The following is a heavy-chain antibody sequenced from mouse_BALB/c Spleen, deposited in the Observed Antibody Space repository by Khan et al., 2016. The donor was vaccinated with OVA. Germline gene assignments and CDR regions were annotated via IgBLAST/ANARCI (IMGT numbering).Heavy chain of an antibody. D-gene: IGHD2-3*01. Sequence: VQLQESGPELVRPGVSVKISCKGSGYTFTDYALHWVKQSHAESLEWIGLISTYSGNTNYKQKFRGKATVTVDKSSSTAYMELARLTSEDSAIYYCTRPAYDGYYDYWGQGTTLTVSS. J-gene: IGHJ2*01. CDR1: GYTFTDYA. V-gene: IGHV1S137*01. CDR3: TRPAYDGYYDY. CDR2: ISTYSGNT.